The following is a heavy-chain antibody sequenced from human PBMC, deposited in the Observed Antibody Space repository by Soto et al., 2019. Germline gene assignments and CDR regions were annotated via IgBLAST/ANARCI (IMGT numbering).Heavy chain of an antibody. D-gene: IGHD2-2*01. V-gene: IGHV4-30-4*01. J-gene: IGHJ4*02. CDR1: GGSISSGDYY. Sequence: TLSLTCTVSGGSISSGDYYWSWIRQPPGKGLEWIGYIYYSGSTYYNPSLKSRVTISVDTSKNQFSLKLSSVTAADTAVYYCAREGVVVPAAFDYWGQGTLVPVSS. CDR2: IYYSGST. CDR3: AREGVVVPAAFDY.